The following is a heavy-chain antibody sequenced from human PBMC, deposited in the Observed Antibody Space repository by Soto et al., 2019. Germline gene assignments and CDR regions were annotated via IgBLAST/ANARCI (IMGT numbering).Heavy chain of an antibody. J-gene: IGHJ5*01. CDR3: ARVGGYDSFDF. Sequence: SQTQSLTCPVSAVTMTQGGSSWSWIRQTPGKVLEWLGYNSHFETTYYNPSFQSQLSLYIDSTKNQLFLRLSCMTAAAKAPSYCARVGGYDSFDFCGQGGQVT. CDR1: AVTMTQGGSS. D-gene: IGHD3-22*01. CDR2: NSHFETT. V-gene: IGHV4-30-2*01.